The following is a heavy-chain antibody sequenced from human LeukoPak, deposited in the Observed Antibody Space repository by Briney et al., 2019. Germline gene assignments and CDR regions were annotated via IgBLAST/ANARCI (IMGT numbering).Heavy chain of an antibody. V-gene: IGHV1-8*01. J-gene: IGHJ6*03. Sequence: ASVKVSCKASGCTFTSYDINWVRQATGQGLEWMGWMNPNSGNTGYAQKFQGRVTMTRNTSISTAYMELSRLRSDDTAVYYCARSEQFPYYMDVWGKGTTVTVSS. CDR3: ARSEQFPYYMDV. CDR1: GCTFTSYD. D-gene: IGHD6-19*01. CDR2: MNPNSGNT.